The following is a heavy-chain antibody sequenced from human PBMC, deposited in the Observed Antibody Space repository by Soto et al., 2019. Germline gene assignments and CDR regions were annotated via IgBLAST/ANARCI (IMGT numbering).Heavy chain of an antibody. J-gene: IGHJ6*02. CDR3: ARGRPSRIQPRSSGMDV. D-gene: IGHD5-18*01. Sequence: SETLSLTCAVYGGSFSGYYWSWIRQPPGKGLEWIGEINHSGSTNYNPSLKSRVTISVDTSKNQFSLKLRSVTAADTAVYYCARGRPSRIQPRSSGMDVWGQGTTVTVSS. CDR1: GGSFSGYY. V-gene: IGHV4-34*01. CDR2: INHSGST.